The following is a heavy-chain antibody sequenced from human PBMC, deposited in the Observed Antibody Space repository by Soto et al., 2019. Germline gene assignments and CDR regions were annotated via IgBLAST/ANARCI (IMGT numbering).Heavy chain of an antibody. J-gene: IGHJ4*02. CDR3: ARDTVVFDY. V-gene: IGHV3-11*01. CDR1: GFTFDDYA. CDR2: ISSSGSTI. Sequence: VGSLRLSCAASGFTFDDYAMHWVRQAPGKGLEWVSYISSSGSTIYYADSVKGRFTISRDNAKNSLYLQMNSLRAEDTAVYYCARDTVVFDYWGQGTLVTVSS. D-gene: IGHD4-17*01.